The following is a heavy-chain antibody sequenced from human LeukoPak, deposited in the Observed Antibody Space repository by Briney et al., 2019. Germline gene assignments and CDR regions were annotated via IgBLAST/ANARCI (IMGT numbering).Heavy chain of an antibody. CDR3: ARAESDYVWGSYRYGEFDY. CDR1: GFTFSSYS. Sequence: PGGSLRLSCAASGFTFSSYSMNWVRQAPGKGLEWVSSISSSSSYIYYAGSVKGRFTISRDNAKNSLYLQMNSLRAEDTAVYYCARAESDYVWGSYRYGEFDYWGQGTLVTVSS. V-gene: IGHV3-21*01. J-gene: IGHJ4*02. D-gene: IGHD3-16*02. CDR2: ISSSSSYI.